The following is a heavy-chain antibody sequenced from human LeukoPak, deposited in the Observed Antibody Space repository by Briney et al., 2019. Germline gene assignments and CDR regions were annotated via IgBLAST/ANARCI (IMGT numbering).Heavy chain of an antibody. Sequence: SQTLSLTCAVSGGSISSGGYSWSWIRQPPGKGLEWIGYIYHSGSTYYNPSLESRVTISVDGSKNQFSLKLSSVTAADTAVYYCASSWYRRGLDYWGQGTLVTVSS. CDR3: ASSWYRRGLDY. V-gene: IGHV4-30-2*01. CDR1: GGSISSGGYS. J-gene: IGHJ4*02. D-gene: IGHD6-13*01. CDR2: IYHSGST.